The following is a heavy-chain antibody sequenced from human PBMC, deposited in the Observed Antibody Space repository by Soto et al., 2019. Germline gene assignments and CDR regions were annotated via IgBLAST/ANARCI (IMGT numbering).Heavy chain of an antibody. V-gene: IGHV4-30-2*01. CDR2: IYHSGST. CDR3: ASLPATSDFDY. D-gene: IGHD2-2*01. J-gene: IGHJ4*02. CDR1: GGSISSGGYS. Sequence: SETLSLTCAVSGGSISSGGYSWSWIRQPPGRGLEWIGYIYHSGSTNYNPSLKSRVTISVDKSKNQFSLKLSSVTAADTAVYYCASLPATSDFDYWGQGTLVNV.